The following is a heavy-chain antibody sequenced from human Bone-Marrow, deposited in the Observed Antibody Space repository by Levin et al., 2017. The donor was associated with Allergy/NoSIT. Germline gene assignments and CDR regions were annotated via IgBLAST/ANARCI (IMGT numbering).Heavy chain of an antibody. CDR2: ITSDGSST. CDR3: ASPYDSYDSGGY. J-gene: IGHJ4*02. Sequence: GGSLRLSCAASGFTFSYYWMYWVRQAPGKGLVWVSRITSDGSSTIYADSVKGRFTISRDNAKNTLYLQMNRLGPEDAAVYYCASPYDSYDSGGYWGQGTLVTVSS. V-gene: IGHV3-74*01. CDR1: GFTFSYYW. D-gene: IGHD3-22*01.